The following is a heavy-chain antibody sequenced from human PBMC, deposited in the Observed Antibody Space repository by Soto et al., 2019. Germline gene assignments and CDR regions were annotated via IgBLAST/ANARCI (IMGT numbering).Heavy chain of an antibody. CDR1: GYSFTSYW. Sequence: ETLSLTCAVSGYSFTSYWIGWVRQMPGKGLEWMGIIYPGDSDTRYSPSFQGQVTISADKSISTAYLQWSSLKASDTAMYYCARRSDFWSGYYTYYFDYWGQGTLVTVSS. CDR3: ARRSDFWSGYYTYYFDY. D-gene: IGHD3-3*01. CDR2: IYPGDSDT. J-gene: IGHJ4*02. V-gene: IGHV5-51*01.